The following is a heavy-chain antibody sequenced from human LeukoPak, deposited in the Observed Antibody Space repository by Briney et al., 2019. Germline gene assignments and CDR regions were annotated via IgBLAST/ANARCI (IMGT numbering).Heavy chain of an antibody. CDR2: IWYDGSKK. J-gene: IGHJ4*02. Sequence: TGGSPRLSCAASGFTFSSYGMHWVRQAPGKGLEWVAVIWYDGSKKYYEDSVKGRFTISRDNSKNTLYLQMNSLRAEDTAVYYCARDSDCTNGVCYFDYWGQGTLVTVSS. V-gene: IGHV3-33*01. CDR1: GFTFSSYG. D-gene: IGHD2-8*01. CDR3: ARDSDCTNGVCYFDY.